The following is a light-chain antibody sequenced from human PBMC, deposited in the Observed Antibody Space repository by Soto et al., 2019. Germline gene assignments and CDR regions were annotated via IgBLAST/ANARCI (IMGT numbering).Light chain of an antibody. CDR1: SSDVGGYNY. CDR3: SSYTSSSTRV. Sequence: LTQPASVSGSPGQSITISCTGTSSDVGGYNYVSWYQQHPGKAPKLMIYEVSNRPSGVSNRFSGSKSGNTASLTISGLQAEDEADYYCSSYTSSSTRVFGTGTKGTVL. V-gene: IGLV2-14*01. J-gene: IGLJ1*01. CDR2: EVS.